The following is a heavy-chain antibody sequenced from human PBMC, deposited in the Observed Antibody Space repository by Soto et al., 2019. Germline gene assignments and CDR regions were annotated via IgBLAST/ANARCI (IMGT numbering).Heavy chain of an antibody. CDR3: SRVSTSGVVVIDYVMDV. D-gene: IGHD2-15*01. Sequence: QVQLVQSGVEVKKPGASVKVSCKASGYTCISHGISWVRQAPGQGLEWMGWIIGKTGNTNYAQKLQGRVTLTTDTTTSKDYMALRTLRSDDPAVHYCSRVSTSGVVVIDYVMDVWAQGTTVTFSS. J-gene: IGHJ6*02. CDR1: GYTCISHG. CDR2: IIGKTGNT. V-gene: IGHV1-18*04.